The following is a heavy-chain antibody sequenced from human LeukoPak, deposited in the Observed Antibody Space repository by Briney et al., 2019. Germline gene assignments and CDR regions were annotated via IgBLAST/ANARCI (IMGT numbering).Heavy chain of an antibody. CDR1: GGSIRSYY. V-gene: IGHV4-59*01. CDR2: IYYSGST. Sequence: SETLSLTCTVSGGSIRSYYWSWIRQLPGKGLEWIGYIYYSGSTNYNPSLKSRVTISVDTSKNQFSLKLSSVTAADTAVYYCARGRGIAAARPFDYWGQGTLVTVSS. CDR3: ARGRGIAAARPFDY. J-gene: IGHJ4*02. D-gene: IGHD6-13*01.